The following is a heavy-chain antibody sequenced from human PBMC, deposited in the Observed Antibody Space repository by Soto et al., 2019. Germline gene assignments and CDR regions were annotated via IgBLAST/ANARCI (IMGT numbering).Heavy chain of an antibody. CDR3: AREPKYYYDSSGYYGPDY. CDR1: GYTFTSCG. J-gene: IGHJ4*02. CDR2: ISAYNGNT. V-gene: IGHV1-18*04. D-gene: IGHD3-22*01. Sequence: ASVKVSCKASGYTFTSCGISWVRQAPGQGLEWMGWISAYNGNTNYAQKLQGRVTMTTDTSTSTAYMELRSLRSDDTAVYYCAREPKYYYDSSGYYGPDYWGQGTLVTVSS.